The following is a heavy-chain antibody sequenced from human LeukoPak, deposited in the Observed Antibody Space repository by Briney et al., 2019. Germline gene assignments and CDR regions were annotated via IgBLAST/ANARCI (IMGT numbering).Heavy chain of an antibody. J-gene: IGHJ6*02. Sequence: GGSLRLSCAASGFTFSNYYMSWVRQAPGKGLEWVSAISGSGGTTYYADSVKGRFTISRDNSKNTLFLQMNSLRAEDTAVYYCARDKYYVFWSGYPTNGMDVWGQGTTVTVSS. V-gene: IGHV3-23*01. CDR3: ARDKYYVFWSGYPTNGMDV. CDR2: ISGSGGTT. D-gene: IGHD3-3*01. CDR1: GFTFSNYY.